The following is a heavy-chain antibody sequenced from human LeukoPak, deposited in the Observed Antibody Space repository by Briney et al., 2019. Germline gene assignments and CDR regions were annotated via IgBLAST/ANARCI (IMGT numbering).Heavy chain of an antibody. CDR1: GFTFSSYG. Sequence: GGSLRLSCAASGFTFSSYGMHWVRQAPGKGLEWVAVISYDGSNKNYADSVKGRFTISRDNSKNTLYLQMNSLRAEDTAVYYCAKAPITYNWDYNPYFDYWGQGTLVTVSS. J-gene: IGHJ4*02. CDR2: ISYDGSNK. D-gene: IGHD1-7*01. V-gene: IGHV3-30*18. CDR3: AKAPITYNWDYNPYFDY.